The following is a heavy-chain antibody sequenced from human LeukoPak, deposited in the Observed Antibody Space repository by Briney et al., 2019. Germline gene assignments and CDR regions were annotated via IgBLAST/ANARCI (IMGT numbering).Heavy chain of an antibody. J-gene: IGHJ4*02. CDR1: GYTFTSYY. CDR3: ARRGSFYSSSWSSQLNPDY. CDR2: INPSGGST. Sequence: GASVKVCCKASGYTFTSYYMHWVRQAPGQGLEWMGIINPSGGSTSYAQKFQGRVTMTRDTSISTAYMERSRLRSDDTAVYYCARRGSFYSSSWSSQLNPDYWGQGTLVTVSS. D-gene: IGHD6-13*01. V-gene: IGHV1-46*01.